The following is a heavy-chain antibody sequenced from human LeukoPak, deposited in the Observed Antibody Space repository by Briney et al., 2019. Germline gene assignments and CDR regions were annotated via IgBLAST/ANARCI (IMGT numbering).Heavy chain of an antibody. J-gene: IGHJ4*02. CDR2: TSYNGNIK. Sequence: GRSLRLSCAASGFTFSSYGMHWVRQAPGKGLEWVAGTSYNGNIKYYADYVKGRFSISRDNSKNTLYLQMDSLRAEDTAVYYCAKDRRIEAYGEISDYWGQGTLVTVSS. D-gene: IGHD2-21*01. CDR3: AKDRRIEAYGEISDY. V-gene: IGHV3-30*18. CDR1: GFTFSSYG.